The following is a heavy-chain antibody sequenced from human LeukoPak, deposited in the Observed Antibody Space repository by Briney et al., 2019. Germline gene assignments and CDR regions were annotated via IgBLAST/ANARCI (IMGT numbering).Heavy chain of an antibody. V-gene: IGHV4-34*01. D-gene: IGHD2-15*01. CDR1: GGSFRGYY. CDR3: ARAGYCSGGSCYYNWFDP. Sequence: SETLSLTCAVYGGSFRGYYWSWIRQPPGKGLEWIGEINHSGSTNYNPSLKSRVTISVDTSKNQFSLKLSSVTAADTAVYYCARAGYCSGGSCYYNWFDPWGQGTLVTVSS. J-gene: IGHJ5*02. CDR2: INHSGST.